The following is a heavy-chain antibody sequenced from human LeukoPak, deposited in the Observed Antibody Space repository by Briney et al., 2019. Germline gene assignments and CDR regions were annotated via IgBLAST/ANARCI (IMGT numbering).Heavy chain of an antibody. CDR2: IYTSGST. CDR1: GGSISSGSYY. J-gene: IGHJ3*02. CDR3: ARSHPIYDYVWGSYRNDAFDI. D-gene: IGHD3-16*02. V-gene: IGHV4-61*02. Sequence: MPSETLSLTCTVSGGSISSGSYYWSWLRQPAGKGLEWIGRIYTSGSTNYNPSLKSRVTISVDTSKNQFSLKLSSVTAADTAVYYCARSHPIYDYVWGSYRNDAFDIWGQGTMVTVSS.